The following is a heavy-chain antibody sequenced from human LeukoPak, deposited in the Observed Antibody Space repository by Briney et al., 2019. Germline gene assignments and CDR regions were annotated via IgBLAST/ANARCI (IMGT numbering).Heavy chain of an antibody. D-gene: IGHD6-13*01. V-gene: IGHV3-74*03. CDR2: INSDGSGT. J-gene: IGHJ6*02. Sequence: GSLRLSCATSGFTFSNYWMHWVRQVPGKGLVWVSRINSDGSGTKYVDFVRGRFTISRDNAKNTLYLHMNSLRAEDTAIYYCARDGRQAADYYYHGMDVWGQGTTVTVSS. CDR3: ARDGRQAADYYYHGMDV. CDR1: GFTFSNYW.